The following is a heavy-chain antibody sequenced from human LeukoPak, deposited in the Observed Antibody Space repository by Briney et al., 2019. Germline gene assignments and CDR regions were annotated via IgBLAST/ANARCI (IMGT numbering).Heavy chain of an antibody. V-gene: IGHV4-34*01. CDR3: ARGKDYYDSSGYYYDY. J-gene: IGHJ4*02. CDR2: INHSGST. D-gene: IGHD3-22*01. Sequence: GSLRLSCAASGFTFSNAWMSWVRQAPGKGLEWVGEINHSGSTNYNPSLKSRVTISVDTSKNQFSLKLSSVTAADTAVYYCARGKDYYDSSGYYYDYWGQGTLVTVSS. CDR1: GFTFSNAW.